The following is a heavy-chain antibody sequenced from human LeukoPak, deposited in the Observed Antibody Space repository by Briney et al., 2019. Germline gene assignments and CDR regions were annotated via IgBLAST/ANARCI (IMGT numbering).Heavy chain of an antibody. CDR1: GGTFSSYA. CDR2: IIPIFGTA. CDR3: ARVQWLAPQYYFDY. D-gene: IGHD6-19*01. J-gene: IGHJ4*02. V-gene: IGHV1-69*13. Sequence: ASVKVSCKASGGTFSSYAISWVRQVPGQGLEWMGGIIPIFGTANYAQKFQGRVTITADESTSTAYMELSSLRSEDTAVYYCARVQWLAPQYYFDYWGQGTLVTVSS.